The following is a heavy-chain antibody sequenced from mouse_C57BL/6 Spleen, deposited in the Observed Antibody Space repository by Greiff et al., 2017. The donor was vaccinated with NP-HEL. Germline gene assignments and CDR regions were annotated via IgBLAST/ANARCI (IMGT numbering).Heavy chain of an antibody. CDR2: ISYSGST. CDR1: GYSITSGYD. D-gene: IGHD2-4*01. Sequence: EVQLQQSGPGMVKPSQSLSLTCTVTGYSITSGYDWHWIRHFPGNKLEWKGYISYSGSTNYNPSLKSRISITHDTSKNHFFLKLNSVTTEDTATYYCASMITHWYFDVWGTGTTVTVSS. CDR3: ASMITHWYFDV. V-gene: IGHV3-1*01. J-gene: IGHJ1*03.